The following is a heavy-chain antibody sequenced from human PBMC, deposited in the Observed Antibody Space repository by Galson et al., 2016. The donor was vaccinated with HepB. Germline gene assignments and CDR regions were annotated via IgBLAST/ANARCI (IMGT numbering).Heavy chain of an antibody. CDR3: ARAFCYGSGSSYPCMDV. V-gene: IGHV4-59*01. D-gene: IGHD3-10*01. CDR1: GGSIGNYY. J-gene: IGHJ6*02. Sequence: SETLSLTCTVSGGSIGNYYWSWIRQSPGKGLGWIGYIYFSGNTNYNPSLKSRVTISADTSKNQLSLKIKSVTAVDTAVYYCARAFCYGSGSSYPCMDVWGQGTTVTVSS. CDR2: IYFSGNT.